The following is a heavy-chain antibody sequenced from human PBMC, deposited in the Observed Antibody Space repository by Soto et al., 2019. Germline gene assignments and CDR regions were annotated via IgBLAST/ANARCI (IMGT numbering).Heavy chain of an antibody. CDR3: VKDSESSGYLTHLDY. J-gene: IGHJ4*02. D-gene: IGHD3-22*01. Sequence: SVKLFCVASGLTFDDYAIHLVRQTPGKGLEWVSGLTWNGEVLGYADSVKGRFTISRDNAKNSLYLEMNSLRPEDTALYYCVKDSESSGYLTHLDYWGQGTLVTVSS. CDR1: GLTFDDYA. V-gene: IGHV3-9*01. CDR2: LTWNGEVL.